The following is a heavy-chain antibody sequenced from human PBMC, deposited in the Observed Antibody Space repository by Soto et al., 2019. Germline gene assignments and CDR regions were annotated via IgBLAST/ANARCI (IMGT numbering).Heavy chain of an antibody. D-gene: IGHD3-10*01. CDR2: IIPILGIA. J-gene: IGHJ3*02. CDR1: GGTFSSYT. V-gene: IGHV1-69*08. Sequence: QVQLVQSGAEVKKPGSSVKVSCKASGGTFSSYTISWVRQAPGQGLEWMGRIIPILGIANYAQKFQGRVTITADKPTSTAYMEMSSLRSEDTAVYYCARDRDYYGSGWGAFDIWGQGTMVTVSS. CDR3: ARDRDYYGSGWGAFDI.